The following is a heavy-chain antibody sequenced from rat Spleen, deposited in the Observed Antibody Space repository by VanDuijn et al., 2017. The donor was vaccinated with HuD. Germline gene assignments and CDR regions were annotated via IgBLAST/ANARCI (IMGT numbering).Heavy chain of an antibody. J-gene: IGHJ3*01. V-gene: IGHV3-3*01. CDR2: VNSAGST. D-gene: IGHD1-12*02. Sequence: EVQLQESGPGLVKPSQSLSLTCSVTGYSITRSYRWSWIRKFPGNKMEWMGYVNSAGSTIYNPSLESRISITRDTSKNQFFLQVNSVTTEDTGTYFCARSDGTHYYLPFANWGQGTLVTVSS. CDR3: ARSDGTHYYLPFAN. CDR1: GYSITRSYR.